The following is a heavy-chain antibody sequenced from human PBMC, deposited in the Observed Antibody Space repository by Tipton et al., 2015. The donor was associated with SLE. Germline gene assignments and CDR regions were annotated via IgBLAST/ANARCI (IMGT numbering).Heavy chain of an antibody. V-gene: IGHV1-18*01. CDR2: ISGNNGNT. J-gene: IGHJ6*03. CDR3: ARDGDSATTYNYYMDV. Sequence: QLVQSGAEVKKPGASVKVSCKTSGYSFTSHGVSWVRQAPGQGLEWMGWISGNNGNTNYAERFRGRVTMTADTSTSTAYMELRYLMSDDTAVYYCARDGDSATTYNYYMDVWGEGTAVTVSS. CDR1: GYSFTSHG. D-gene: IGHD4-17*01.